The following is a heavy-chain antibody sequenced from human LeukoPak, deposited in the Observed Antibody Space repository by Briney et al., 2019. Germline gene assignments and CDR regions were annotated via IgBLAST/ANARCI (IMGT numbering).Heavy chain of an antibody. Sequence: GGSLRLSCAASGFTFSSYGMHWVRQAPGKGLEWVAVICDDGNCKYYADSVKGRFTISRDNSNNTLSLQMNSLRAEDTALYYCAKRGTDGFNFHFDYWGQGTLVTVSS. CDR2: ICDDGNCK. J-gene: IGHJ4*02. D-gene: IGHD5-24*01. CDR1: GFTFSSYG. CDR3: AKRGTDGFNFHFDY. V-gene: IGHV3-33*06.